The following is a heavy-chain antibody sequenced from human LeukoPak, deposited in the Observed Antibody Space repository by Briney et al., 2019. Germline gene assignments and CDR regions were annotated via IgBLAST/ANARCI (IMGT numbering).Heavy chain of an antibody. J-gene: IGHJ4*02. V-gene: IGHV3-48*03. Sequence: GGSLRLSCTASGFIFDNYEMNWVRQPPGKGLEWVAYMSSSGSTTYYAASVKGRFTISRDNARDSLFLQMNSLKVEDTAIYYCARAGLLFYFDYWGQGALVTVSS. CDR3: ARAGLLFYFDY. CDR2: MSSSGSTT. D-gene: IGHD2/OR15-2a*01. CDR1: GFIFDNYE.